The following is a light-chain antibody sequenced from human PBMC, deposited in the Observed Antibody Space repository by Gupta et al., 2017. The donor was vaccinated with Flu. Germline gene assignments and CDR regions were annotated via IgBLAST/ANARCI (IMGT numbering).Light chain of an antibody. J-gene: IGKJ1*01. CDR2: AAS. V-gene: IGKV1-39*01. Sequence: PSSLSASIGDRVTITCLASQNVYNFLNWYQQKPGQAPKLLIYAASILQSGVPSRFSGSDSGTDFTLTISRLRPEDFADYYCQQTDTSPWTFGQGTKVEIK. CDR1: QNVYNF. CDR3: QQTDTSPWT.